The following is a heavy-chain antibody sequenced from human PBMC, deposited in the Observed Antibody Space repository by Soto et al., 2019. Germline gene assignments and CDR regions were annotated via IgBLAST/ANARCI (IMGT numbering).Heavy chain of an antibody. CDR1: GGTFSSYT. J-gene: IGHJ4*02. CDR2: IIPILGIA. D-gene: IGHD6-13*01. CDR3: AGSIAAAGTTGANFDY. Sequence: QVQLVQSGAEVKKPGSSVKVSCKASGGTFSSYTISWVRQAPGQGLEWMGRIIPILGIANYAQKFRGRVTITADKSTSTAYMELSSLRSEDTAVYYCAGSIAAAGTTGANFDYWGQGTLVTVSS. V-gene: IGHV1-69*02.